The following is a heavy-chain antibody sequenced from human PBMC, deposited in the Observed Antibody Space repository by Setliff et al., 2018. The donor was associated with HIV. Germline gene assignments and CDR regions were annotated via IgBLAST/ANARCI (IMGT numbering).Heavy chain of an antibody. V-gene: IGHV1-46*01. CDR2: INTSGGSA. CDR3: ARNQGDSSGWYAGDY. Sequence: RASVKVSCKASGYTFTSYPMHWVRQAPGQGLEWMGVINTSGGSAGYAEKFRGRVTMTRDTSTSTVYMDLRNLRSEDTAVYYCARNQGDSSGWYAGDYWGHGTRVTVSS. J-gene: IGHJ4*01. D-gene: IGHD6-19*01. CDR1: GYTFTSYP.